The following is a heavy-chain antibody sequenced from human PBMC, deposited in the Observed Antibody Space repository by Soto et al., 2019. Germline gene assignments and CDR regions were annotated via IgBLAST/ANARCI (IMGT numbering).Heavy chain of an antibody. J-gene: IGHJ3*02. CDR2: ISSSSSYI. V-gene: IGHV3-21*01. CDR1: GFTFSSYS. D-gene: IGHD3-10*01. CDR3: AREKDYGSGRHAFDI. Sequence: GSLRLSCAASGFTFSSYSMNWVRQAPGKGLEWVSSISSSSSYIYYADSVKGRFTTSRDNAKNSLYLQMNSLRAEDTAVYYCAREKDYGSGRHAFDIWGQGTMVTVSS.